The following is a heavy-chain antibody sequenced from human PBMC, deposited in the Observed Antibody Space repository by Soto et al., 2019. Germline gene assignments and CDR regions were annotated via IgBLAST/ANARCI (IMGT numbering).Heavy chain of an antibody. V-gene: IGHV3-23*01. D-gene: IGHD3-10*01. J-gene: IGHJ5*02. CDR2: IAYTGVTT. Sequence: GGSLRLSCAASGFTFSSYAMSWVRQAPGKGLEWVSTIAYTGVTTYYADSVKGRFTMSRDNSKNTLHLQMNSLRAEDTAVYYCAKDRNYYGSGASNWFAPWGQGTLVTVSS. CDR1: GFTFSSYA. CDR3: AKDRNYYGSGASNWFAP.